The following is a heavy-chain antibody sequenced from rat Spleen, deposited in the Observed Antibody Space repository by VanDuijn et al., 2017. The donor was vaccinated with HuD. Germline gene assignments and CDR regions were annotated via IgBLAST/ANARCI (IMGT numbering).Heavy chain of an antibody. Sequence: QVQLKESGPGLVQPSQTLSLTCTVSGFSLTSNGVSWVRQPPGKGLEWIAAISSGGSTYYNSALKSRLSISRDTSKSQVFLEMNSLQTEDTAIYFCTRDHSYWGSYYPGGFAYWGQGTLVTVSS. CDR1: GFSLTSNG. J-gene: IGHJ3*01. CDR2: ISSGGST. CDR3: TRDHSYWGSYYPGGFAY. D-gene: IGHD1-12*02. V-gene: IGHV2S12*01.